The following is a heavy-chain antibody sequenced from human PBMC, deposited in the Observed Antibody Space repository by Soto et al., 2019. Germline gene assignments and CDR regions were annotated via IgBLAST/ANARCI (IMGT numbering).Heavy chain of an antibody. J-gene: IGHJ4*02. CDR1: GFTFSNYG. D-gene: IGHD6-6*01. CDR2: ISASKGNT. Sequence: GASVKVSCKASGFTFSNYGITWVRQAPGQGLEWMGWISASKGNTNYAQKFQGRVTMTTDTSTSTTYMELRSLRSDDMAVYYCASRSGQLPYYFDYWGQGTQVTVS. V-gene: IGHV1-18*03. CDR3: ASRSGQLPYYFDY.